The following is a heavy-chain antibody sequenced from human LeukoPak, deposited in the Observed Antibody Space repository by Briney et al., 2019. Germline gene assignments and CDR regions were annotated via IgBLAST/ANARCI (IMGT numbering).Heavy chain of an antibody. D-gene: IGHD6-19*01. J-gene: IGHJ4*02. Sequence: PSETLSLTCAVYGGSFSGYYWSWIRQPPGKGLEWIGEINHSGSTNYNPSLKSRVTISVDTSKNQFSLKLSSVTAADTAVNYCARVIRAVDYWGQGTLVTVSS. CDR2: INHSGST. CDR1: GGSFSGYY. CDR3: ARVIRAVDY. V-gene: IGHV4-34*01.